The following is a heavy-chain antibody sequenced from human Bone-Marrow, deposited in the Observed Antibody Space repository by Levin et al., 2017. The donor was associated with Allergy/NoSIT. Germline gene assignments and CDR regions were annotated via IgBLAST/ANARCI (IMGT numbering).Heavy chain of an antibody. CDR1: EFTFSSYG. V-gene: IGHV3-30*03. CDR3: VREECPSGAAPPCNFHYYGMDV. D-gene: IGHD6-6*01. Sequence: QPGGSLRLSCAASEFTFSSYGMHWVRQAPGKGLEWVAVISYDGRNKYYADSVRGRFTISRDNSKNTLSLQMSSLRVEDTAVYYCVREECPSGAAPPCNFHYYGMDVWGLGTTVSVSS. J-gene: IGHJ6*02. CDR2: ISYDGRNK.